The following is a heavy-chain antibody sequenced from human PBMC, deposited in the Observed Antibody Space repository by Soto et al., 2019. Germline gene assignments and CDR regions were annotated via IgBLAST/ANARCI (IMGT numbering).Heavy chain of an antibody. CDR3: ATIPLPGSSGYYSYGMDV. V-gene: IGHV3-21*01. J-gene: IGHJ6*02. CDR2: ISTSSSYR. Sequence: EVQLVESGGGLVRPGGSLRLSCAASGFTFSSYSMNWVRQAPGKGLEWVSSISTSSSYRYYVDSVKGRFTISRDNAKNSLHLQMNSLRAEDTAVYYCATIPLPGSSGYYSYGMDVWGQGTTVTVSS. D-gene: IGHD2-2*02. CDR1: GFTFSSYS.